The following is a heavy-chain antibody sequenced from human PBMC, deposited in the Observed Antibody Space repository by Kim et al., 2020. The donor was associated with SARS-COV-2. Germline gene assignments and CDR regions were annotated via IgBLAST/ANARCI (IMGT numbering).Heavy chain of an antibody. J-gene: IGHJ3*02. V-gene: IGHV3-30*02. CDR3: AKDLSSSGWYGGAFDI. Sequence: SVKGRFTISRDNSKNTLYLQMNSLRAEDTAVYYCAKDLSSSGWYGGAFDIWGQGTMVTVSS. D-gene: IGHD6-19*01.